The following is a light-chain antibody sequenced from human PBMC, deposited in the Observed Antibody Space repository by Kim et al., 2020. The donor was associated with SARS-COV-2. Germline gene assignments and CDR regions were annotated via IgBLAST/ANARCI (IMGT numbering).Light chain of an antibody. CDR3: QQYDNLALT. J-gene: IGKJ4*01. CDR1: QDISNN. CDR2: DAS. V-gene: IGKV1-33*01. Sequence: DIQMTQSPSSLSASVGDRVTITCQASQDISNNLNWYQQKPGKAPKLLIYDASNLETGVPSRFSGSRSGTDFTFTISSLQPEDVATYFCQQYDNLALTFGGGTKVEIK.